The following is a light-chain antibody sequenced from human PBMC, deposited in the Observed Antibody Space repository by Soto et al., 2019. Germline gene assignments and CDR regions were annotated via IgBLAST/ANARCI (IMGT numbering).Light chain of an antibody. CDR3: AVRDDSLSGHWV. J-gene: IGLJ3*02. CDR2: RSD. CDR1: SSNIGSNY. Sequence: QSVLTQPPSASGTPGQRVTISCSGSSSNIGSNYVSWYQHLPGAAPKLLIYRSDQRPSGVPDRFSGSKSGTSASLAISGLRSEDEADYFCAVRDDSLSGHWVFGVGTKVTVL. V-gene: IGLV1-47*01.